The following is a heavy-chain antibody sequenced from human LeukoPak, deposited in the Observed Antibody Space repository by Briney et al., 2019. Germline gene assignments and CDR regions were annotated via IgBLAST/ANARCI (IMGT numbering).Heavy chain of an antibody. V-gene: IGHV4-59*01. CDR3: ARKGRPGGIVGAQGAFDI. CDR1: GGSISSYY. CDR2: IYYSGST. Sequence: NPSETLSLTCTVSGGSISSYYWSWIRQPPGKRLEWIGYIYYSGSTSYNPSLKSRVTISVDTSKNQISLKLSSVTAADTAVYYCARKGRPGGIVGAQGAFDIWGQGTMVTVSS. J-gene: IGHJ3*02. D-gene: IGHD1-26*01.